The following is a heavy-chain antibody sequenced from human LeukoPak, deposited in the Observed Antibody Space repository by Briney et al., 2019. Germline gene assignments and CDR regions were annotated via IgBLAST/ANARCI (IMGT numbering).Heavy chain of an antibody. CDR2: IIPIFGTA. CDR1: GGTFSSYA. D-gene: IGHD6-19*01. Sequence: SVKVSCKASGGTFSSYAISWVRQAPGQGLEWMGGIIPIFGTANYAQKFQGRVTITADESTSTAYMELSSLRSEDTAVYYCARVKPAGAWLGYFDYWGQGTLVTVSS. V-gene: IGHV1-69*01. J-gene: IGHJ4*02. CDR3: ARVKPAGAWLGYFDY.